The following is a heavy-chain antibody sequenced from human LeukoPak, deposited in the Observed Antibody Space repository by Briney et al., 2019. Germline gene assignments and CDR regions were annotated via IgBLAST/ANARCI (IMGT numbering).Heavy chain of an antibody. J-gene: IGHJ4*02. Sequence: SETLSLTCAVSGGSISNYYWSWIRQPAGKGLEWIGRIYSDGRTNYDLSLSSRLAMSVDTSKNQFSLKLRSVTAADTAVYYCARDLSSRGVISLDYWGQGTLVTVSS. CDR1: GGSISNYY. D-gene: IGHD3-10*01. CDR3: ARDLSSRGVISLDY. V-gene: IGHV4-4*07. CDR2: IYSDGRT.